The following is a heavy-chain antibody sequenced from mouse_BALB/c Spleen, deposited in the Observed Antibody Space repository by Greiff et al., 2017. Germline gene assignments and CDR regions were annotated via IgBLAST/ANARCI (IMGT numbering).Heavy chain of an antibody. J-gene: IGHJ1*01. CDR1: GYAFSSSW. CDR3: ARGITTAPYFDV. V-gene: IGHV1-82*01. Sequence: VQLQQSGPELVKPGASVKISCKASGYAFSSSWMNWVKQRPGQGLEWIGRIYPGDGDTNYNGKFKGKATLTADKSSSTAYMQLSSLTSVDSAVYFCARGITTAPYFDVWGAGTTVTVSS. D-gene: IGHD1-2*01. CDR2: IYPGDGDT.